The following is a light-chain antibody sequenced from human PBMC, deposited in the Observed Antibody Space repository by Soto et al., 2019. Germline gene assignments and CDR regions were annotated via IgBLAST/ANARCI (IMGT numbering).Light chain of an antibody. J-gene: IGKJ5*01. CDR1: QSVSSY. Sequence: EIVLTQSPATLSLSPGERATLSCRASQSVSSYLAWYQQKPGQAPSLLIYDASNRATGIPARFSGSGSGTDFTLTISSLEPEDFAVYYCQQRSNWLAITFGQGTRLEIK. CDR3: QQRSNWLAIT. CDR2: DAS. V-gene: IGKV3-11*01.